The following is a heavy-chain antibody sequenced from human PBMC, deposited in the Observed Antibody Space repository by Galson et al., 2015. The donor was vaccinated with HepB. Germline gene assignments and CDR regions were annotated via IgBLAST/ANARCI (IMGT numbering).Heavy chain of an antibody. J-gene: IGHJ4*02. CDR3: ARHPTTTVTTAHGGQIDY. Sequence: QSGAEVKKPGESLKISCKGSGYSFTSYWIGWVRQMPGKGLEWMGIIYPGDSDTRYSPSFQGQVTISADKSISTAYLQWSSLKASDTAMYYCARHPTTTVTTAHGGQIDYWGQGTLVTVSS. CDR2: IYPGDSDT. V-gene: IGHV5-51*01. CDR1: GYSFTSYW. D-gene: IGHD4-17*01.